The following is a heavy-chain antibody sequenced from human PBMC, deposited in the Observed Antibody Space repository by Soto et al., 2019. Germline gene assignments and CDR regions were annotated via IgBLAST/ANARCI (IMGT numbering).Heavy chain of an antibody. D-gene: IGHD3-22*01. J-gene: IGHJ4*02. CDR1: GFPLSRFT. CDR3: AKGGGCYYASIGYSPFAS. Sequence: LQSGGGLVQPGGSLRLSCAASGFPLSRFTMSWVRQAPGKGLEWVSGISSDGASTYYTDSVDGRFTMSRDKSKNTVYLQMNSLRAEVTATYSCAKGGGCYYASIGYSPFASWGQGVLVTVSS. CDR2: ISSDGAST. V-gene: IGHV3-23*01.